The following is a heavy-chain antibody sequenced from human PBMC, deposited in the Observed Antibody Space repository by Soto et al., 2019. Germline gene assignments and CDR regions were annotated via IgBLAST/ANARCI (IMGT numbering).Heavy chain of an antibody. J-gene: IGHJ4*02. V-gene: IGHV1-8*01. CDR2: MKGYSGNP. CDR1: GYNFNNYE. D-gene: IGHD1-26*01. CDR3: ARRRVESYYGLDY. Sequence: QVQLLQSGAEVKKPGASVKISCKASGYNFNNYEINWVRQAPAQGLEWMGWMKGYSGNPLYAQNFQGRLTHTRDTSTNTAYLELTSLAYEDTAIYFCARRRVESYYGLDYWGQGTLVTASS.